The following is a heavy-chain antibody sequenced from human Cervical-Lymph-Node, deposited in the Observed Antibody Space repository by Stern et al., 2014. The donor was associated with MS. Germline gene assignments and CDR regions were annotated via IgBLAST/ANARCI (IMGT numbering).Heavy chain of an antibody. CDR3: ARRGTTGIDY. V-gene: IGHV4-59*08. CDR1: GGSISNYY. J-gene: IGHJ4*02. Sequence: QMQLVESGPGLAKPSETLSLTCTVSGGSISNYYWSWIRQPPGKGLEWIGYIYYSGSTNYNTSLKSRVAMSVDKSKDQFSLNLTSVTAADTGVYYCARRGTTGIDYWGQGTLVTVSS. D-gene: IGHD4-17*01. CDR2: IYYSGST.